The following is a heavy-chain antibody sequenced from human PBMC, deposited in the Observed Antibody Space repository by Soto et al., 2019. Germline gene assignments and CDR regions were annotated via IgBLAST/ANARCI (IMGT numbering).Heavy chain of an antibody. J-gene: IGHJ5*02. Sequence: SETLSRTCTVSGGSISSYYWIWIRQPAGKGLEWIGRIYTSGSTNYNPSLKSRVTMSVDTSKNRFSLKLSSVTAADTAVYYCAREGNPYSSGYSRWFDPWGQGTLVTVSS. CDR3: AREGNPYSSGYSRWFDP. CDR2: IYTSGST. V-gene: IGHV4-4*07. CDR1: GGSISSYY. D-gene: IGHD3-22*01.